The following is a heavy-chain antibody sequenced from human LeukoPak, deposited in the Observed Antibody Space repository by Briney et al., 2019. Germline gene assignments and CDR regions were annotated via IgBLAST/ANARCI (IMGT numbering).Heavy chain of an antibody. Sequence: SETLSLTCAVYGGSFSGYYWSWIRQPPGKGLEWIGEINHSGSTNYNPSLKSRVTISVDTSKNQFSLQLKSVTPEDTAVYYCARGDCSGGSCYSGQFDYWGQGTRVTVSS. CDR1: GGSFSGYY. CDR3: ARGDCSGGSCYSGQFDY. D-gene: IGHD2-15*01. CDR2: INHSGST. V-gene: IGHV4-34*01. J-gene: IGHJ4*02.